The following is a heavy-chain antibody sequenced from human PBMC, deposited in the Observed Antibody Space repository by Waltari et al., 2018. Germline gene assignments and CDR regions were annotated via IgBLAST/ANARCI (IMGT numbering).Heavy chain of an antibody. Sequence: QVQLQQWDAGLLKPSETLSLPCAVYGGSSSGYYWSGIRQPPGKGLEWIGEINHSGSTNYYPSLTSRVTISVDTSKNQFSLKLSSVAAADTAVYYCARGGRVTPVKHWGQGTLVTVSS. CDR2: INHSGST. J-gene: IGHJ1*01. CDR1: GGSSSGYY. D-gene: IGHD4-4*01. CDR3: ARGGRVTPVKH. V-gene: IGHV4-34*01.